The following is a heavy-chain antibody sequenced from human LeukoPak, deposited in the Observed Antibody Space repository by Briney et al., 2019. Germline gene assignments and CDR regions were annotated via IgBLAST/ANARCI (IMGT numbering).Heavy chain of an antibody. V-gene: IGHV3-33*01. J-gene: IGHJ6*02. CDR1: GFTFSSYG. CDR2: IWYDGSNK. Sequence: GRSLRLSCAASGFTFSSYGMHWVRQAPGKGLEWVAVIWYDGSNKYYADSVKGRFTISRDNSKNTLYLQMNSLRAEDTAVYYCARGVWSDYYSGMDVWGQGTTVTVSS. D-gene: IGHD3-3*01. CDR3: ARGVWSDYYSGMDV.